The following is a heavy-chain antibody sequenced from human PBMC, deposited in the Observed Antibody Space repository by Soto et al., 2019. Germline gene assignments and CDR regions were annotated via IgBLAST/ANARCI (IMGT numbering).Heavy chain of an antibody. CDR2: IYYSGST. J-gene: IGHJ6*02. D-gene: IGHD6-19*01. CDR3: ARGWYRGGRWYYYYGMDV. CDR1: GGSISSSSYY. V-gene: IGHV4-39*01. Sequence: SETLSLTCTVSGGSISSSSYYWGWIRQPPGKGLEWIGSIYYSGSTYYNPSLKSRVTISVDTSKNQFSLKLSSVTAADTAVYNCARGWYRGGRWYYYYGMDVWGQGTTVTVS.